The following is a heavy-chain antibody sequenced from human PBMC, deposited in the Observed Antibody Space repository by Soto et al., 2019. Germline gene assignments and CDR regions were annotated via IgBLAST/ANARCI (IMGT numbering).Heavy chain of an antibody. V-gene: IGHV1-69*11. J-gene: IGHJ6*02. Sequence: QVHLVQSGTEVKKPGSSVKVSCKASGGTFSSSGFSWVRQAPGQGLEWMGMIVPSLDTTNYAQKFQARVTITADEVTGTAYMELRRLGYEDTAVYYCARWPQPRYTADPYAVDVWGQGTRVIVSS. CDR1: GGTFSSSG. D-gene: IGHD3-16*02. CDR3: ARWPQPRYTADPYAVDV. CDR2: IVPSLDTT.